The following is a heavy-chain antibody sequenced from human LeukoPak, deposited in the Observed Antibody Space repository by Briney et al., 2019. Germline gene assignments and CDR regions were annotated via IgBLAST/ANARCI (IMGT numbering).Heavy chain of an antibody. J-gene: IGHJ4*02. CDR3: GSRSGGF. V-gene: IGHV3-7*01. D-gene: IGHD1-14*01. CDR2: IKRDGTEE. Sequence: QAGGSLRLSCAASGFTFSNYGMNWVRQAPGKGLEWVANIKRDGTEEHYVDSVKGRFTISRDNAKNSLYLQMNGLRADDTAIYYCGSRSGGFWGQGTLVTVSS. CDR1: GFTFSNYG.